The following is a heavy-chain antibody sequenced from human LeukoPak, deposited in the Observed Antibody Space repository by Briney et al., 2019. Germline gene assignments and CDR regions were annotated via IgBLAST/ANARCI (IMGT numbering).Heavy chain of an antibody. CDR1: GFTFTNAW. V-gene: IGHV3-15*01. D-gene: IGHD3-10*01. Sequence: GGTLRLSCVDSGFTFTNAWMSWVRQAPGRGLEWIGRIKSKTDGETTNYAEPVRGRFTISRDDSKSAVYLQMNSLKIEDTAVYYCTTDLGTYYHGSQRLIPIDYWGQGTLVTVSS. CDR2: IKSKTDGETT. CDR3: TTDLGTYYHGSQRLIPIDY. J-gene: IGHJ4*02.